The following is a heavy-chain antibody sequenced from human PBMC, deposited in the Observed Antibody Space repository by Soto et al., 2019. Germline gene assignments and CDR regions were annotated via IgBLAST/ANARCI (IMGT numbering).Heavy chain of an antibody. J-gene: IGHJ6*02. CDR1: GFTFSSYA. V-gene: IGHV3-23*01. CDR2: ISGSGGGT. Sequence: EVQLLESGGGLVQPGGSLRLSCAASGFTFSSYAMSWVRQAPGKGLEWVSTISGSGGGTYDADSVKGRFTISRDNSKNTMYLQMNRLRAEDTAIYYCSTIGDYYGIDVWGQGATVPVSS. CDR3: STIGDYYGIDV. D-gene: IGHD1-26*01.